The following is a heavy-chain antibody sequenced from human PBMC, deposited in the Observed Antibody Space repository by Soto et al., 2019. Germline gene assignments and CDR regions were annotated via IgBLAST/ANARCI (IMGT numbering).Heavy chain of an antibody. CDR1: GYTFTSYA. J-gene: IGHJ4*02. CDR2: INAGNGNR. CDR3: ARDHHGDYSSDY. V-gene: IGHV1-3*01. Sequence: ASVKVSCKASGYTFTSYAMHWVRQAPGQRLEWMGWINAGNGNRKYSQKFQGRVTITTDTSTSTAYMELRSLRSDDTAVYYCARDHHGDYSSDYWGQGTLVTVSS. D-gene: IGHD4-17*01.